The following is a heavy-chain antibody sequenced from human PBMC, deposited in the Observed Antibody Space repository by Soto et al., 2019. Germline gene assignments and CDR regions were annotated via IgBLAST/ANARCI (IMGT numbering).Heavy chain of an antibody. D-gene: IGHD6-19*01. J-gene: IGHJ4*02. CDR1: GFTFTSDS. CDR3: ARGAALAGKLDL. CDR2: ISSHGRDI. Sequence: EVQLVESGGCLVKPGGSVRLSCEASGFTFTSDSMTWVRQAPGKGLECVSSISSHGRDIFYADSVKGRFTISRDNAKDSLHLQMNILTCEDSAVYYCARGAALAGKLDLWGQGTLVTVSS. V-gene: IGHV3-21*06.